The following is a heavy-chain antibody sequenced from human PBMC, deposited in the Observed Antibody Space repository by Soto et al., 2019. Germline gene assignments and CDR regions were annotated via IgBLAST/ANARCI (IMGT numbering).Heavy chain of an antibody. V-gene: IGHV4-31*03. CDR2: IYYSGST. D-gene: IGHD6-13*01. Sequence: SETLSLTCTVSGGSISSGGYYWSWIRQHPGKGLEWIGYIYYSGSTYYNPSLKSRVTISVDTSKNQFSLKLSSVTAADTAVYYCARGDSSPAWERRNDAFDIWGQGTMVTVSS. J-gene: IGHJ3*02. CDR3: ARGDSSPAWERRNDAFDI. CDR1: GGSISSGGYY.